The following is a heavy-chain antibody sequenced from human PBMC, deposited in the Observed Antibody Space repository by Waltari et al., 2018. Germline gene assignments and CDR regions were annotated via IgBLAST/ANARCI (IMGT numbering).Heavy chain of an antibody. CDR3: AREPVVGTFDY. CDR2: IYHSGST. V-gene: IGHV4-38-2*02. D-gene: IGHD2-15*01. Sequence: QVQLQESGPGLVKPSETLSLTCAVSGYSISSGYYWGWIRQPPGKGLEWIGSIYHSGSTYYNPSLKSRVTISVDTSNNQFSLKLSSVTAADTAVYYCAREPVVGTFDYWGQGTLVTVSS. J-gene: IGHJ4*02. CDR1: GYSISSGYY.